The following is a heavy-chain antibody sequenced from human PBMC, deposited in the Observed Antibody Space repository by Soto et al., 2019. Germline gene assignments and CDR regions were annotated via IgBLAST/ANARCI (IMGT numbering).Heavy chain of an antibody. CDR3: ARDMRDRRVGTVDAFDI. V-gene: IGHV1-3*01. CDR1: GYTFTSYA. CDR2: INAGNGNT. J-gene: IGHJ3*02. D-gene: IGHD1-26*01. Sequence: ASVKVSCKASGYTFTSYAMNWVRQAPGQRLEWMGWINAGNGNTKYSQKFQGRVTITRDTSASTAYMELSSLRSEDTAVYYCARDMRDRRVGTVDAFDIWGQGTMVTVAS.